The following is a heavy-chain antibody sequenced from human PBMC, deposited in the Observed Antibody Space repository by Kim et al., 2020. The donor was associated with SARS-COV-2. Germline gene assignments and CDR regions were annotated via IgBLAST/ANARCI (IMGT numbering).Heavy chain of an antibody. D-gene: IGHD6-13*01. Sequence: YAVSVKSRITINPDTSKNQFSLQLNSVTPEDTAVYYCARTRIAAAGTFDYWGQGTLVTVSS. V-gene: IGHV6-1*01. CDR3: ARTRIAAAGTFDY. J-gene: IGHJ4*02.